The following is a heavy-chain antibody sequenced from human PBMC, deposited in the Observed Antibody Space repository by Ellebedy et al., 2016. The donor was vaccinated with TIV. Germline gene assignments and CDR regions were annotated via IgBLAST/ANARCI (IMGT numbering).Heavy chain of an antibody. Sequence: GGSLRLPCAASGFPFSTYAMTWVRQAPTKGLEWVSSFSATDGSTQYADSVKGRFTISRDNSKNMFYLQMNSLRAEDTATYYCAKSMMVAAGTGAFDIWGQGTMVTVSS. D-gene: IGHD6-13*01. J-gene: IGHJ3*02. CDR2: FSATDGST. CDR3: AKSMMVAAGTGAFDI. V-gene: IGHV3-23*01. CDR1: GFPFSTYA.